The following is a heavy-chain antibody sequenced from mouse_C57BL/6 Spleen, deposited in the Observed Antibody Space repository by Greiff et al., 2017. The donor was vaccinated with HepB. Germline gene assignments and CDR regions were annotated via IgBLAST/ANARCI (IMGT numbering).Heavy chain of an antibody. V-gene: IGHV1-82*01. D-gene: IGHD2-1*01. J-gene: IGHJ2*01. CDR3: ARVYQDFDY. CDR2: IYPGDGDT. Sequence: QVQLQQSGPELVKPGASVKISCKASGYAFSSSWMNWVKQRPGKGLEWIGRIYPGDGDTNYNGKFKGKATLTADKSSSTAYMQLSSLTSEDSAVYFCARVYQDFDYWGQGTTLTVSS. CDR1: GYAFSSSW.